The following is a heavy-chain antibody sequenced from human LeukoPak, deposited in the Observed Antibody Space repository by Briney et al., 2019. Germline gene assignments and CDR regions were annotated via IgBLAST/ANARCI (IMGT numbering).Heavy chain of an antibody. CDR2: INHSGST. V-gene: IGHV4-34*01. D-gene: IGHD4-17*01. CDR1: GGSFSGYY. J-gene: IGHJ4*02. Sequence: PSETLSLTCAVYGGSFSGYYWSWIRQPPGKGLEGIGEINHSGSTNYNPSLKSRVTISVDTSKNQFSLKLSSVTAADTAVYYCARGEDYAHDYWGQGTLVTVSS. CDR3: ARGEDYAHDY.